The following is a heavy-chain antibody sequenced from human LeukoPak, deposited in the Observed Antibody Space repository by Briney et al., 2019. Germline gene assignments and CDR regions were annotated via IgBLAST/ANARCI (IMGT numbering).Heavy chain of an antibody. V-gene: IGHV4-59*01. CDR3: ARDKYSSSSFDY. J-gene: IGHJ4*02. D-gene: IGHD6-6*01. Sequence: SETLSLTCTVSGGSISSYYWSWIRQPPGKGLEWIGYIYYSGSTNYNLSLKSRVTISVDTSKNQFSLKLSSVTAADTAVYYCARDKYSSSSFDYWGQGTLVTVSS. CDR1: GGSISSYY. CDR2: IYYSGST.